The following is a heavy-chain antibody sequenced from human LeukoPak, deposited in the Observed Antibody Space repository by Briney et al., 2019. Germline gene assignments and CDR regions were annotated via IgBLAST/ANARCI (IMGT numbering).Heavy chain of an antibody. CDR1: GYSFTSYW. CDR2: IYPGDSDT. J-gene: IGHJ6*02. CDR3: ARAPSSSWYYYGMDV. D-gene: IGHD6-13*01. V-gene: IGHV5-51*01. Sequence: GDSLKISCKRSGYSFTSYWIGWVRQMPGKGLEWMGIIYPGDSDTRYSPSFQGQVTISADKSISTAYLQWSSLKASDTAMYYCARAPSSSWYYYGMDVWGQGTTVTVSS.